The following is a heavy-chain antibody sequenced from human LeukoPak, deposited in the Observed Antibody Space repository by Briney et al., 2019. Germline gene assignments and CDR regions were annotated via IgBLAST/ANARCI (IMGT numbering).Heavy chain of an antibody. CDR3: VYQVMEVVE. J-gene: IGHJ1*01. D-gene: IGHD2-15*01. CDR2: ISRSGGGT. V-gene: IGHV3-64D*09. Sequence: PGGSLRLSCLASGFTFSNFAMHWVRQAPGKGLEYVSGISRSGGGTYYADSVQGRFTISRDNSKNTLYLQMSSLRPEDTAVHYCVYQVMEVVEWGQGTLVTVSS. CDR1: GFTFSNFA.